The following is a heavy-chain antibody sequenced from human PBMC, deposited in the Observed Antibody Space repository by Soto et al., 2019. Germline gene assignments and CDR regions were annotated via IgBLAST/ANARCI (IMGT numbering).Heavy chain of an antibody. J-gene: IGHJ4*02. CDR3: VGGQYYFDY. Sequence: QEQLVESGGGVVQPGRSLRLYYAASGFPFTSYGMHWVREGPDKGLEWVAIISYDGSDKYYADSVKGRFTISRDNSKNTLYLQMNSLRPEDTALYYCVGGQYYFDYRGQGTLVIVSS. CDR1: GFPFTSYG. V-gene: IGHV3-30*03. CDR2: ISYDGSDK. D-gene: IGHD3-10*01.